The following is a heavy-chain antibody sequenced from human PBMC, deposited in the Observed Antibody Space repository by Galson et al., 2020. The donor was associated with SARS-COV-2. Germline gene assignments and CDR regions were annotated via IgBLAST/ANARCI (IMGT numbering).Heavy chain of an antibody. CDR3: ARRRRASYDGRGGVVAHGFDL. J-gene: IGHJ3*01. Sequence: ASETLSLTCTVSGASIHSSDNYWAWFRQSPEKGLEWISTVYHTGSSDYSPSLKSRVTTSIDTSKDQFSLNLTSVTAADTAVYFCARRRRASYDGRGGVVAHGFDLWGQGTLVTGSS. V-gene: IGHV4-39*01. CDR2: VYHTGSS. D-gene: IGHD2-21*01. CDR1: GASIHSSDNY.